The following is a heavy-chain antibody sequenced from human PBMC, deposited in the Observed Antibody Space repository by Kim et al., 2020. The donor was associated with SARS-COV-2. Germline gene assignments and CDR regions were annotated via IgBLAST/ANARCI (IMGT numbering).Heavy chain of an antibody. J-gene: IGHJ6*02. CDR2: TYYRSKWNN. CDR1: GDSVSSNSAA. V-gene: IGHV6-1*01. CDR3: ARVRRRVPKYYYYGMDV. Sequence: SQTLSLTCAISGDSVSSNSAAWNWIRQSPSRGLEWLGRTYYRSKWNNDYAVSVKSRITINPDTSKNQFSLQLNSVTPEDTAVYYCARVRRRVPKYYYYGMDVWGQGTTVTVSS. D-gene: IGHD3-10*01.